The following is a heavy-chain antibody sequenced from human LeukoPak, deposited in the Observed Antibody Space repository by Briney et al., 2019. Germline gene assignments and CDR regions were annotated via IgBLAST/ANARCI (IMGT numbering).Heavy chain of an antibody. CDR1: GGSISSYY. V-gene: IGHV4-59*01. D-gene: IGHD2-2*01. CDR2: IYYSGST. CDR3: ARLTVPLRFDP. J-gene: IGHJ5*02. Sequence: SETLSLTCTVSGGSISSYYWSWIRQPPGKGLEWIGYIYYSGSTNYNPSLKSRITISVDTSKNQFSLKLNSVSAADTAVYYCARLTVPLRFDPWGQGTLVTVSS.